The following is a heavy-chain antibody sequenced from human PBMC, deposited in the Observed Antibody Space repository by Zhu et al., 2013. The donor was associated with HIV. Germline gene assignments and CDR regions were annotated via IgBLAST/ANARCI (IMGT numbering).Heavy chain of an antibody. CDR2: ISTYSDDI. D-gene: IGHD3-3*01. CDR3: ARDRVRGAPGVFDL. V-gene: IGHV1-18*04. CDR1: GYSFPSHG. Sequence: HVQLDQSGVEVKKPGASMKLSCQASGYSFPSHGLSWVRQAPGQGLEWLGWISTYSDDINYAQKFHGRLSMTTDISTSTFYMELTSLRSDDTAIYYCARDRVRGAPGVFDLWGRGTPVTVSS. J-gene: IGHJ2*01.